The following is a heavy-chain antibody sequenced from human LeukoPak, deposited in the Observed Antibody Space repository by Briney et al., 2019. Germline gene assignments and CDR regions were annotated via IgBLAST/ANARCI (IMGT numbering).Heavy chain of an antibody. Sequence: PSETLSLTRTVSGGSISSSSYYWGWIRQPPGKGLEWIGSIYYSGSTYYNPSLKSRVTISVDTSKNQFSLKLSSVTAADTAVYYCARLARGYSGYDTPLFDYWGQGTLVTVSS. J-gene: IGHJ4*02. CDR3: ARLARGYSGYDTPLFDY. V-gene: IGHV4-39*01. CDR1: GGSISSSSYY. D-gene: IGHD5-12*01. CDR2: IYYSGST.